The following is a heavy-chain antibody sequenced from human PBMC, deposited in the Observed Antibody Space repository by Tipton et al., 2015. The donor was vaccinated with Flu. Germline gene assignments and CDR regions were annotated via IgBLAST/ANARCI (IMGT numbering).Heavy chain of an antibody. CDR1: GGSFSGYY. CDR2: INHSGST. D-gene: IGHD3-10*01. V-gene: IGHV4-34*01. J-gene: IGHJ4*02. Sequence: LRLSCAVYGGSFSGYYWSWIRQPPGKGLEWIGEINHSGSTNYNPSLKSRVTISVDTSKNQFSLKLSSVTAADTAVYYCARDNPRLTYYYGSGPPVWGQGTLVTVSS. CDR3: ARDNPRLTYYYGSGPPV.